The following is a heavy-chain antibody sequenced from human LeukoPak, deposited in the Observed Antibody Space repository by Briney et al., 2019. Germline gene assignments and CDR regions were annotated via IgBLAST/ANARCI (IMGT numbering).Heavy chain of an antibody. V-gene: IGHV3-23*01. CDR2: VHGGGGAA. CDR1: GFNFQAFA. CDR3: AKLGGQEVYNYYVGV. D-gene: IGHD3-16*01. J-gene: IGHJ6*03. Sequence: PGGSLRLSCAASGFNFQAFAMTWVRQRPGRGLEWVAVVHGGGGAAQYADSVRGRFIISRDNSQNILYLQMTDLRAEDTAVYYCAKLGGQEVYNYYVGVWGKGTTVAVSS.